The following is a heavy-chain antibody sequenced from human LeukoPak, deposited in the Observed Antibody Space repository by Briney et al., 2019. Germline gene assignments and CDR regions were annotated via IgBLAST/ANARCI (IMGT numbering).Heavy chain of an antibody. V-gene: IGHV3-33*01. CDR1: GFTFSGYG. D-gene: IGHD6-13*01. CDR2: IWYDGSNK. J-gene: IGHJ5*02. Sequence: PGGSLRLSCAASGFTFSGYGMHWVRQAPGKGLEWVAVIWYDGSNKFYADSVKGRFTISRDNPKNTLYLQMNSLRAEDTAVYYCAREYSAGWFDPWGQGTLVTVSS. CDR3: AREYSAGWFDP.